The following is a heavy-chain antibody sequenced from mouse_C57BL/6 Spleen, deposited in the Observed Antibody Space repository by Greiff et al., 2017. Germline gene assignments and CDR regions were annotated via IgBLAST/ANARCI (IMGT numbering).Heavy chain of an antibody. J-gene: IGHJ2*01. D-gene: IGHD2-1*01. V-gene: IGHV5-6*01. CDR1: GFTFSSYG. CDR3: ARHGKRDYFDY. CDR2: ISSGGSYT. Sequence: EVQGVESGGDLVKPGGSLKLSCAASGFTFSSYGMSWVRQTPDKRLEWVATISSGGSYTYYPDSVKGRFTISRDNAKNTLYLQMSSLKSEDTAMYYCARHGKRDYFDYWGQGTTLTVSS.